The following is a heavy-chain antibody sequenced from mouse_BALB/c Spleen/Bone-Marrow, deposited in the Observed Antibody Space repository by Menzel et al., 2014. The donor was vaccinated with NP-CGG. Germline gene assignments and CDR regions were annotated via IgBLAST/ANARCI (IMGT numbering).Heavy chain of an antibody. J-gene: IGHJ4*01. D-gene: IGHD2-3*01. V-gene: IGHV2-3*01. Sequence: VKLMESGPGLVAPSQSLSITCTVSGFSLXSFGISWFHQPPGKGLEWLGVIWADGSTNYHSALISRLSISKDNSKSQVFLKLNSLQTDDTATYYCAKDGYYGGYAMDYWGQGTSVTVSS. CDR3: AKDGYYGGYAMDY. CDR2: IWADGST. CDR1: GFSLXSFG.